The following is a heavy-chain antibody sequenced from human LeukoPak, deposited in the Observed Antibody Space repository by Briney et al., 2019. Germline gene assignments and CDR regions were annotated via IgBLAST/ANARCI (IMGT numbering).Heavy chain of an antibody. V-gene: IGHV1-46*01. CDR1: GYTFTSYY. Sequence: ASVKVSCKASGYTFTSYYMHWVRQAPGQGLEWMGIINPSGGSTSYAQKFQGRVTMTRDTSTSTAYMELRSLRSDDTAVYYCARDNDILTGYRGYYYYMDVWGKGTTVTISS. CDR2: INPSGGST. CDR3: ARDNDILTGYRGYYYYMDV. J-gene: IGHJ6*03. D-gene: IGHD3-9*01.